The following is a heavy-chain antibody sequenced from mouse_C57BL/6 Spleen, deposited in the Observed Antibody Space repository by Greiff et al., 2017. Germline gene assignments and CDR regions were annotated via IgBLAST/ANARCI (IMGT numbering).Heavy chain of an antibody. J-gene: IGHJ1*03. V-gene: IGHV1-39*01. CDR2: INPNYGTT. Sequence: EVKLQEPGPELVKPGASVKISCKASGYSFTDYNMNWVKQSNGKSLEWIGVINPNYGTTSYNQKFKGKATLTVDQSSSTAYMQLNSLTSEDSAVYYCARTGLYGSTHWYFDVWGTGTTVTVSS. CDR3: ARTGLYGSTHWYFDV. CDR1: GYSFTDYN. D-gene: IGHD1-1*01.